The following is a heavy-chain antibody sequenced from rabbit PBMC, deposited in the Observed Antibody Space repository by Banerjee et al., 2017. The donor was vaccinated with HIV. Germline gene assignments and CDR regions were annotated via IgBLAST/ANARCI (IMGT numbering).Heavy chain of an antibody. CDR3: ARLEAGYGYGLDL. CDR1: GFSFSTYA. D-gene: IGHD6-1*01. Sequence: QSLEESGGDLVKPGASLTLTCTASGFSFSTYAMSWVRQAPGKGLEWIACIYAGSSGTTWYASWAKGRFTISKTSSTTVTLQMTSLTAADTATYFCARLEAGYGYGLDLWGQGTLVTVS. CDR2: IYAGSSGTT. V-gene: IGHV1S40*01. J-gene: IGHJ3*01.